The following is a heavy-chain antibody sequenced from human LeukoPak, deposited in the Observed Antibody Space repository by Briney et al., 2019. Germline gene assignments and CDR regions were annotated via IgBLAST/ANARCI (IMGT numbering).Heavy chain of an antibody. CDR1: GFTFSSYA. CDR2: ISYDGSNK. CDR3: TTDGLYDFWSGYQDFDY. V-gene: IGHV3-30*04. J-gene: IGHJ4*02. Sequence: PGGSLRLSCAASGFTFSSYAMHWVRQAPGKGLEWVAVISYDGSNKYYADSVKGRFTISRDNSKNTLYLQMNSLRAEDTAVYYCTTDGLYDFWSGYQDFDYWGQGTLVTVSS. D-gene: IGHD3-3*01.